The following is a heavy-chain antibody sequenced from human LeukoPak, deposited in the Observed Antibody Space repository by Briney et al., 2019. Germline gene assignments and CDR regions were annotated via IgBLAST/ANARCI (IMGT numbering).Heavy chain of an antibody. CDR1: GFTVSSNY. Sequence: PGGSLRLSCAASGFTVSSNYMSWVRQAPGKGLEWVSVIYSDGTTVYADSVEGRFTISRDNSKNTLFLQMNNLRAEDTAVYYCARARPFGGYLDIWGQGTLVTVSS. CDR3: ARARPFGGYLDI. CDR2: IYSDGTT. D-gene: IGHD5-12*01. V-gene: IGHV3-53*01. J-gene: IGHJ4*02.